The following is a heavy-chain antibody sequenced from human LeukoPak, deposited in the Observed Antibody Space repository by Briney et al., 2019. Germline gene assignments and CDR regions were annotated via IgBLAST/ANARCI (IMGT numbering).Heavy chain of an antibody. CDR3: ARGGRHTGSFGY. J-gene: IGHJ4*02. CDR2: INHSGST. CDR1: GFTFNSHA. D-gene: IGHD3-10*01. V-gene: IGHV4-34*01. Sequence: GSLRLSCAASGFTFNSHAMNWVPQAPGKGVEWIGEINHSGSTNYNPSLKSRVTISVDTSKNQFSLKLSSVTAADTAVYYCARGGRHTGSFGYWGQGTLVTVSS.